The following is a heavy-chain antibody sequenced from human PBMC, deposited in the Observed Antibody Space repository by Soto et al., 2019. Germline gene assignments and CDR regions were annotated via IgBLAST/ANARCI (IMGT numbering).Heavy chain of an antibody. J-gene: IGHJ4*02. CDR2: INAGTGNT. V-gene: IGHV1-3*01. Sequence: QVQLVQSGAEVKKPGASVTLSCMASGYPLSNYALQWVRQSPGHRLEWMGWINAGTGNTQYSQKLQGRVTFTRDTSASIAYMELGSVRPEDTAVYYCAKWHVIVGAMWRYVEYWGQGTLVTVAS. CDR3: AKWHVIVGAMWRYVEY. D-gene: IGHD1-26*01. CDR1: GYPLSNYA.